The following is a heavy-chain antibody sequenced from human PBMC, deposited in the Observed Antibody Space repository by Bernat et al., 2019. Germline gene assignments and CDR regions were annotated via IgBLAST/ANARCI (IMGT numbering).Heavy chain of an antibody. CDR1: GFTFSSYW. J-gene: IGHJ6*02. Sequence: EVQLVESGGGLVQPGGSLRLSCAASGFTFSSYWMHWVRQAPGKGLVGVSRINSDGSSTSYADSVKGRFTISRDNAKNTLYLQMNSLRAEDTAVYYCATAPGYCSGGSCYWYGMDVWGQGTTVTVSS. CDR3: ATAPGYCSGGSCYWYGMDV. V-gene: IGHV3-74*01. CDR2: INSDGSST. D-gene: IGHD2-15*01.